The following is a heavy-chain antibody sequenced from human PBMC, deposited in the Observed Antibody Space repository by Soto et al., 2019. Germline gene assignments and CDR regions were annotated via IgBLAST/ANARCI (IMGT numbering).Heavy chain of an antibody. CDR1: SGSISSSNW. CDR2: IYHSGST. Sequence: VQLQESGPGLVKPSGTLSLTCAVSSGSISSSNWWSWVRQPPGKGLEWIGDIYHSGSTNYNPSLKSRVTISVDKSKNQFSLKLSSVTAADTAVYYCARDLVGAAAGSSAFDIWGQGTMVTVSS. V-gene: IGHV4-4*02. CDR3: ARDLVGAAAGSSAFDI. D-gene: IGHD6-13*01. J-gene: IGHJ3*02.